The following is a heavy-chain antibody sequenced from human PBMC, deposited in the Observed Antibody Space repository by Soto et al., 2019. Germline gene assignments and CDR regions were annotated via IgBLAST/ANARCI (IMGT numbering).Heavy chain of an antibody. CDR2: INQDGSET. Sequence: PGGSLRLSCAASGFTFSTYWMTWVRQAPGKGLEWVANINQDGSETYSVDSVKGRFTISRDNSRNTVYLQMNSLRAEDTAVYHCVRDLLGSGGHFDYWGQGTPVTVSS. V-gene: IGHV3-7*01. CDR1: GFTFSTYW. J-gene: IGHJ4*02. CDR3: VRDLLGSGGHFDY. D-gene: IGHD7-27*01.